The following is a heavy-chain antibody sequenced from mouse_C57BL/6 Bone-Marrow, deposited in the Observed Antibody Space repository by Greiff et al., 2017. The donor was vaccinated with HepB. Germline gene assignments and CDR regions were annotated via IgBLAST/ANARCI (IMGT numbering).Heavy chain of an antibody. J-gene: IGHJ3*01. CDR2: IDPSDSYT. V-gene: IGHV1-69*01. Sequence: QVQLQQPGAELVMPGASVKLSCKASGYTFTSYWMHWVKQRPGQGLEWIGEIDPSDSYTNYNQKFKGKSTLTVDKSSSTAYVQLSSLTSEDSAVYYCARRYSNYSWFAYWGQGTLVTVSA. CDR1: GYTFTSYW. CDR3: ARRYSNYSWFAY. D-gene: IGHD2-5*01.